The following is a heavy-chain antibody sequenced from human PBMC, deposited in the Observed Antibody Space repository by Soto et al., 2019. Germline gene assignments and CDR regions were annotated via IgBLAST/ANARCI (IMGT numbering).Heavy chain of an antibody. D-gene: IGHD6-19*01. CDR3: AREAVAVPGSWWLAP. Sequence: EVQLVESGGGLVQPGGSLRLSCAASGFTFSSYDMHWVRQVTGKGLEWVSGIDAAAHTYYSASVKGRFTISRDNAKSSLYLQLNSLRAEDTAVYYCAREAVAVPGSWWLAPWGLGTLVTVSS. CDR1: GFTFSSYD. CDR2: IDAAAHT. J-gene: IGHJ5*02. V-gene: IGHV3-13*01.